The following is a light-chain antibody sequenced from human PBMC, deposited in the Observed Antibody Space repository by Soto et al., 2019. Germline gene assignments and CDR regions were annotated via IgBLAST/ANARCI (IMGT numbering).Light chain of an antibody. V-gene: IGKV3-15*01. CDR2: GAS. CDR1: QSGSSN. Sequence: EIVMTQSPATLSVSPGERATLSCRASQSGSSNLAWYQQKPGQAPRLLIYGASTRATGIPARFSGSGSGTEFTLTISSLQSEDLAVYDGQQYNNWPPITFGQGTRLEIK. CDR3: QQYNNWPPIT. J-gene: IGKJ5*01.